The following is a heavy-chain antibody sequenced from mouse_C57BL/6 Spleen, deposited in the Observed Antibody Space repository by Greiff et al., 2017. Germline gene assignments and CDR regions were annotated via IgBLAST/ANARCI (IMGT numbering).Heavy chain of an antibody. CDR2: INYDGSST. D-gene: IGHD3-2*02. Sequence: EVKLMESEGGLVQPGSSMKLSCTASGFTFSDYYMAWVRQVPEKGLEWVANINYDGSSTYYLDSLKSRFIISRDNAKNILYLQMSSLKSEDTATYYCAREGTAQALDYWGQGTTLTVSS. V-gene: IGHV5-16*01. CDR1: GFTFSDYY. CDR3: AREGTAQALDY. J-gene: IGHJ2*01.